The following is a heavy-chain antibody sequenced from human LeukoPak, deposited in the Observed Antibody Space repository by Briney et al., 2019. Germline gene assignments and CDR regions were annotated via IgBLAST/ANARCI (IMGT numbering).Heavy chain of an antibody. CDR1: GFTFSDYY. V-gene: IGHV3-11*01. CDR2: ISGGGSTI. Sequence: PGGSLRLSCAASGFTFSDYYMSWIRQAPGKGLEWVSYISGGGSTIYYADSVKGRFTISRDNAKNSLYLQMNSLRAEDTAVYYCARDREYDSNLLDYWGQGTLVTVSS. J-gene: IGHJ4*02. CDR3: ARDREYDSNLLDY. D-gene: IGHD3-22*01.